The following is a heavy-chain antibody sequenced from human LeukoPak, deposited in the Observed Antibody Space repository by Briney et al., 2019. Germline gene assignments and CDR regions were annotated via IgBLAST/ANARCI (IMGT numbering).Heavy chain of an antibody. D-gene: IGHD3-10*01. J-gene: IGHJ4*02. CDR1: GFPLRSNA. CDR3: AKMTDSTPYSSGTFDS. CDR2: ITDTGDKT. V-gene: IGHV3-23*01. Sequence: PGGSLRLSCSASGFPLRSNAMGWGRQAPGKGLEGVSAITDTGDKTYYANSVKGRFTISRDNSRNTLYQHMSRLRAEHTALFYCAKMTDSTPYSSGTFDSWGQGTLVTVSS.